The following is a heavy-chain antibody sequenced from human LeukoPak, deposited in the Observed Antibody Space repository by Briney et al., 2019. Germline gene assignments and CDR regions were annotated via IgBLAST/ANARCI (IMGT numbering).Heavy chain of an antibody. J-gene: IGHJ6*02. V-gene: IGHV1-69*10. CDR2: IIPIFGIA. Sequence: SVKVSCKASGGTFSSYAISWVRQAPGQGLEWMGGIIPIFGIANYAQKFQGRVTITADKSTSTAYMELSSLRSEDTAVYYCARGTIAVAGIPMDVWGQGTTVTVSS. CDR3: ARGTIAVAGIPMDV. CDR1: GGTFSSYA. D-gene: IGHD6-19*01.